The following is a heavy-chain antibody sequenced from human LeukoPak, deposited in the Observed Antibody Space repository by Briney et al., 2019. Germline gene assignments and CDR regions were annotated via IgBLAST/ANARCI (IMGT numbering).Heavy chain of an antibody. J-gene: IGHJ4*02. CDR2: IYFSGST. Sequence: PSETLSLTGTVSGGSISSHYWSWIRQSPGKGLEWIGYIYFSGSTNYNPSLKSRVTISLDTSKSQFSLKLSSVTAADTAVYYCARGGGAFDFWGQGTLVTVSS. CDR1: GGSISSHY. D-gene: IGHD1-26*01. V-gene: IGHV4-59*11. CDR3: ARGGGAFDF.